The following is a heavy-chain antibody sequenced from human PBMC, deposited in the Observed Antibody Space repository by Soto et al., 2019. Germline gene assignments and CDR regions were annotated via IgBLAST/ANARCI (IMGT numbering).Heavy chain of an antibody. CDR1: GFTFNNYW. V-gene: IGHV3-74*01. Sequence: EVQLVESGGGLVQPGGSLRLSCAGSGFTFNNYWMHWVRQAPGKGLEWVSRIDHDGPTDYADSVRGRFTIPRDNAENTLYLQMNSLRPEDRVVYYCVRDSHGDFWGQGTLVTVSS. CDR2: IDHDGPT. CDR3: VRDSHGDF. J-gene: IGHJ4*02.